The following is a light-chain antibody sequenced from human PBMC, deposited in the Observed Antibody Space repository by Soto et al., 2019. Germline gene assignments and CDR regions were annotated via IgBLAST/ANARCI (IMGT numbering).Light chain of an antibody. J-gene: IGLJ1*01. CDR3: CSYAGSSTFVYV. Sequence: SALTQPASVSVSPGQSITISCTGTSSDVGSYNLVSWYQQHPGKAPKLMIYEGSKRPSGVSNRFSGSKSGNTASLTISGLQAEDEADYYCCSYAGSSTFVYVFGTGTKVTVL. CDR1: SSDVGSYNL. CDR2: EGS. V-gene: IGLV2-23*03.